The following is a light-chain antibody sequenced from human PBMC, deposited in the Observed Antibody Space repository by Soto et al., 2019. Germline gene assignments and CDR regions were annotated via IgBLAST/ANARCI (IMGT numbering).Light chain of an antibody. Sequence: QSALTQPPSASGSPGQSVTISCTGTSSDVGAYNYVSWDQQHAGKAPKLGIYEVTKRPSGVPDRFSGSKSANTASLTVSGLQAEDEAEYYCSSFASSNTWVFGGGTKVTVL. CDR2: EVT. V-gene: IGLV2-8*01. J-gene: IGLJ3*02. CDR1: SSDVGAYNY. CDR3: SSFASSNTWV.